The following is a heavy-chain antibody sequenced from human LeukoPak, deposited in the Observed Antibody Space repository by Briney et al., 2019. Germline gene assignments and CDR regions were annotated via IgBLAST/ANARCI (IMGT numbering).Heavy chain of an antibody. CDR2: IIPIFGTA. CDR3: ARDYCSGGSCYWVFDY. D-gene: IGHD2-15*01. J-gene: IGHJ4*02. V-gene: IGHV1-69*13. CDR1: GGTFSSYA. Sequence: SVKVSCKASGGTFSSYAISWVRQAPGQGLEWMGGIIPIFGTANYAQEFQGRVTITADESTSTTYMELSSLRSEDTAVYYCARDYCSGGSCYWVFDYWGQGTLVTVSS.